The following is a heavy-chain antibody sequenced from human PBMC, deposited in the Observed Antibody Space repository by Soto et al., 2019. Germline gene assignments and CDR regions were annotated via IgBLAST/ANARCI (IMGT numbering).Heavy chain of an antibody. CDR1: GYTFTSYG. V-gene: IGHV1-3*01. D-gene: IGHD2-2*01. CDR3: AKRADGGLPD. CDR2: INAGNGNT. J-gene: IGHJ4*02. Sequence: GASVKVSCKASGYTFTSYGISWVRQAPGQRLEWMGWINAGNGNTKYSQKFQGRVTITRDTSASTAYMELSSLRSEDTAVYYCAKRADGGLPDWGQGTLVTVSS.